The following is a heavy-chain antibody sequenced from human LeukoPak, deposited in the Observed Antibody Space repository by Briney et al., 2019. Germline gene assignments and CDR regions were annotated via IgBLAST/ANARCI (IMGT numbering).Heavy chain of an antibody. V-gene: IGHV4-59*08. Sequence: SETLSLTCTVSGGSISSYYWSWIRQPPGKGLEWIGYIYYSGSINYNPSLKSRVTISVDTSKNQFSLKLSSVTAADTAVYYCAARYYDFWSGYPVGLDYWGQGTLVTVSS. CDR3: AARYYDFWSGYPVGLDY. J-gene: IGHJ4*02. CDR1: GGSISSYY. CDR2: IYYSGSI. D-gene: IGHD3-3*01.